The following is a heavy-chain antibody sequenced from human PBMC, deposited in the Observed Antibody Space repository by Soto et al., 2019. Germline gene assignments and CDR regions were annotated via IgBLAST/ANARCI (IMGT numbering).Heavy chain of an antibody. Sequence: SETLSLTCTVSGGSISSGGYYWSWIRQHPGKGLEWIGYIYYSGSTYYNPSLKSRVTISVDTSQNQFSLKLSSMTAADTAVYYSARRYGRYFDYWGQGTLVTVSS. CDR2: IYYSGST. CDR3: ARRYGRYFDY. D-gene: IGHD4-17*01. J-gene: IGHJ4*02. V-gene: IGHV4-31*03. CDR1: GGSISSGGYY.